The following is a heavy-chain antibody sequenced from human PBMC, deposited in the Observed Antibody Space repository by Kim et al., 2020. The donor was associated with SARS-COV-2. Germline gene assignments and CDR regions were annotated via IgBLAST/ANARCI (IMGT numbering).Heavy chain of an antibody. J-gene: IGHJ4*02. Sequence: SETLSLTCTVSGGSISSSSYYWGWIRQPPGKGLEWIGSIYYSGSTYYNPSLKSRVTISVDTSKNQFSLKLSSVTAADTAVYYCARDLLTGYSDYWGQGTL. CDR3: ARDLLTGYSDY. V-gene: IGHV4-39*07. CDR2: IYYSGST. CDR1: GGSISSSSYY. D-gene: IGHD3-9*01.